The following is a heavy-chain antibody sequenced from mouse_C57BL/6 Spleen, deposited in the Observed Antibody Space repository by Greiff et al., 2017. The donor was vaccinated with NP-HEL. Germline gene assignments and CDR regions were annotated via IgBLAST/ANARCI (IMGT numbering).Heavy chain of an antibody. V-gene: IGHV1-81*01. CDR1: GYTFTSYG. D-gene: IGHD2-1*01. Sequence: QVQLQQPGAELARPGASVKLSCKASGYTFTSYGISWVKQRTGQGLEWIGEIYPRSGNTYYNEKFKGKATLAADKSSSTAYMELRSLTSEDSAVYFCARWGIYYGNYYAMDYWGQGTSVTVSS. J-gene: IGHJ4*01. CDR2: IYPRSGNT. CDR3: ARWGIYYGNYYAMDY.